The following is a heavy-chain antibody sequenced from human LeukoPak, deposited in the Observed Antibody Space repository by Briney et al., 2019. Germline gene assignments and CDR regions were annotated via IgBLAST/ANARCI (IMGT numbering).Heavy chain of an antibody. Sequence: PGGSLRLSCVASGFTFNNYEMNWVRQAPGKGLQWVSCISIGGTTKYYADSVKGRFTISRDNAKNSLFLQMNSLRADDTAVYYCARSFDIWGQGTMVTVSS. J-gene: IGHJ3*02. CDR2: ISIGGTTK. V-gene: IGHV3-48*03. CDR1: GFTFNNYE. CDR3: ARSFDI.